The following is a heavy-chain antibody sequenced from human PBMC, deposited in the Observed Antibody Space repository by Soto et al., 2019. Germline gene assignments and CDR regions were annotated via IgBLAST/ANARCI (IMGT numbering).Heavy chain of an antibody. V-gene: IGHV3-15*07. CDR2: IKSKTDGGTT. CDR3: TWVLEGSGSTASY. Sequence: EVQLVESGGGLVKPGGSLRLSCAASGFTFTYVWMNWVRQAPGKGLEWVGRIKSKTDGGTTDYAAPVKGRFTISRDDSKNTLYLQMNSLKTEDTAVYYCTWVLEGSGSTASYWGQGTLVTVSS. CDR1: GFTFTYVW. D-gene: IGHD3-10*01. J-gene: IGHJ4*02.